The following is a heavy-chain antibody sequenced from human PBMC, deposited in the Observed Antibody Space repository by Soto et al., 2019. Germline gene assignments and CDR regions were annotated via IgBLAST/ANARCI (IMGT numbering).Heavy chain of an antibody. V-gene: IGHV1-2*04. J-gene: IGHJ4*02. Sequence: QVQLVQSGAEVKKPGASVKVSCKASGYTFTGYYMHWVRQAPGQGLEWMGWINPNSGDTNYAQKFQGWVTMTRDTSISTTYKELSRLRSDDTAVYYCAREGGYCSGGSCYSLFFLGDRSYWDYWGQGTLVTVSS. CDR1: GYTFTGYY. D-gene: IGHD2-15*01. CDR2: INPNSGDT. CDR3: AREGGYCSGGSCYSLFFLGDRSYWDY.